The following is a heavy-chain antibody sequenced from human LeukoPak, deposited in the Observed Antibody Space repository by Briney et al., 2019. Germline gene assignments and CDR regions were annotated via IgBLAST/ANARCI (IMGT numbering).Heavy chain of an antibody. Sequence: QSGGPLRLSCAASGFTFSSYAMHWVRQAPGKGLEYVSAISSNGGSTYYANSVKGRFTISRDNSKNTLYLQMGSLRAEDMAVYYCAREADDSSGYWPFTLDYWGQGTLVTVSS. J-gene: IGHJ4*02. D-gene: IGHD3-22*01. CDR2: ISSNGGST. CDR3: AREADDSSGYWPFTLDY. V-gene: IGHV3-64*01. CDR1: GFTFSSYA.